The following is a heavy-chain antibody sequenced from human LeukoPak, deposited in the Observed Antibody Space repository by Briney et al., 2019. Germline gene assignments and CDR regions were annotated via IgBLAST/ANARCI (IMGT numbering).Heavy chain of an antibody. V-gene: IGHV4-59*06. CDR2: IYYSGST. D-gene: IGHD1-26*01. J-gene: IGHJ4*02. CDR3: ARAGGSYRTYYFDY. Sequence: SETLSLTCTVSGGSISSYYWSWIRQHPGKGLEWIGYIYYSGSTYYNPSLKSRVTISVDTSKNQFSLKLSSVTAADTAVYYCARAGGSYRTYYFDYWGQGTLVTVSS. CDR1: GGSISSYY.